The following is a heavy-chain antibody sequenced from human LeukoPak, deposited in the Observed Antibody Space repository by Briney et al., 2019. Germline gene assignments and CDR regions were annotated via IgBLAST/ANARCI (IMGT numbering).Heavy chain of an antibody. CDR1: GGSISSYY. Sequence: SETLSLTCTVSGGSISSYYWSWIRQPAGKGLEWIGRIYTSGSTNYNPSLKSRVTMSVDTSKNQFSLKLSSVTAADTAVYYCARVKSSSWYWAFDIWGQGTMVTVSS. CDR2: IYTSGST. V-gene: IGHV4-4*07. D-gene: IGHD6-13*01. J-gene: IGHJ3*02. CDR3: ARVKSSSWYWAFDI.